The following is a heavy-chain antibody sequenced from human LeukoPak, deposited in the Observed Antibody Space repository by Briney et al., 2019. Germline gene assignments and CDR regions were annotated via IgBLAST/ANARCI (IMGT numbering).Heavy chain of an antibody. CDR3: ARLVGAAWFDS. J-gene: IGHJ5*01. Sequence: SETLSLTCTVSGGSIRSSYYYWGWIRQPPGKGLEWIGSIYDSGSTYYNPSLKSRVTISVDTSKNQFSLKLNSVTPEDTAVYYCARLVGAAWFDSWGQGTLVTVSS. CDR2: IYDSGST. D-gene: IGHD1-26*01. V-gene: IGHV4-39*01. CDR1: GGSIRSSYYY.